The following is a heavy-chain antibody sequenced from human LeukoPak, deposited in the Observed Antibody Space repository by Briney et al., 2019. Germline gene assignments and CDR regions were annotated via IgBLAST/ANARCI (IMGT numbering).Heavy chain of an antibody. CDR3: ARESGIVGATTLITDAFDI. CDR2: ISSGSSNI. D-gene: IGHD1-26*01. J-gene: IGHJ3*02. CDR1: GFTFSSYS. Sequence: PGGSLRLSCAASGFTFSSYSMNWVRQAPGKGLEWVSSISSGSSNIDYADSVKGRFTISRDNAKNSLYLQMNSLRAEDTAVYYCARESGIVGATTLITDAFDIWGQGTMVTVSS. V-gene: IGHV3-21*01.